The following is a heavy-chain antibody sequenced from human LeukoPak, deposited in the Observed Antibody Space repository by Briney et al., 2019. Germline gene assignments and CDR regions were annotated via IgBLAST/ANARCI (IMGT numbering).Heavy chain of an antibody. CDR3: ARGKDKKLLWFGEAYGMDV. CDR2: IYYSGST. CDR1: GGSISSSSYY. Sequence: PSETLSLTCTVSGGSISSSSYYWGWIRQPPGKGLEWIGSIYYSGSTYYNPSLKSRVTISVDKSKNQFSLKLSSVTAADTAVYYCARGKDKKLLWFGEAYGMDVWGQGTTVTVSS. V-gene: IGHV4-39*07. D-gene: IGHD3-10*01. J-gene: IGHJ6*02.